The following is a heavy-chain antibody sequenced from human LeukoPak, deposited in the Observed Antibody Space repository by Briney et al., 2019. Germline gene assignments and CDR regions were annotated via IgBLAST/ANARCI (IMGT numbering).Heavy chain of an antibody. Sequence: GGSLRLSCAASGFTFSSYSMTWVRQAPGKGLEWVSSISSSSSYIYYADSVKGRFTISRDNAKNSLYLQMNSLRAEDKAVYYCARDLYYDFWSGYSPSPDYWGQGTLVTVSS. CDR2: ISSSSSYI. V-gene: IGHV3-21*01. D-gene: IGHD3-3*01. CDR3: ARDLYYDFWSGYSPSPDY. CDR1: GFTFSSYS. J-gene: IGHJ4*02.